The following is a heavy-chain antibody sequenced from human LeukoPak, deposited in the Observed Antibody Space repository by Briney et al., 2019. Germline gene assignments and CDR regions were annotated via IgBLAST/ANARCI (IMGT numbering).Heavy chain of an antibody. V-gene: IGHV4-59*01. CDR1: GGSISSYY. CDR3: ARVGYSSSSSAFDI. J-gene: IGHJ3*02. D-gene: IGHD6-6*01. Sequence: PSETLSLTCTVSGGSISSYYWSWIRQPPGKGLEWIGYIYYSGSTNYNPSLKSRVTISVDTSKNQSSLKLSSVTAADTAVYYCARVGYSSSSSAFDIWGQGTMVTVSS. CDR2: IYYSGST.